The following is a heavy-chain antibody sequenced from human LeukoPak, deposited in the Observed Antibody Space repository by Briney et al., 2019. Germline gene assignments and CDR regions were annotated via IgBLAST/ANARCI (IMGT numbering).Heavy chain of an antibody. J-gene: IGHJ4*02. CDR1: GGSISGYY. CDR3: ATDSSGYYRNFDY. D-gene: IGHD3-22*01. V-gene: IGHV4-59*08. CDR2: IYYSGST. Sequence: SETLSLTCTVSGGSISGYYWSWIRQPPGKGLEWIGYIYYSGSTNYNPSLKSRVTISVDTSKNQFSLKLSSVTAADTAVYYCATDSSGYYRNFDYWGQGTLVTVSS.